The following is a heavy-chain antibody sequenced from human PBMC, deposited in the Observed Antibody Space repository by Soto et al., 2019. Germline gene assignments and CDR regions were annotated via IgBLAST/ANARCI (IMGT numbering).Heavy chain of an antibody. CDR2: INAGNGNT. D-gene: IGHD3-16*02. CDR3: ARAPMITFGGVIAIFDY. J-gene: IGHJ4*02. CDR1: GYTFTSYA. V-gene: IGHV1-3*01. Sequence: QVQLVQSGAEVKKPGASVKVFCKASGYTFTSYAMHWVRQAPGQRLEWMGWINAGNGNTKYSQKFQGRVTITRDTSASTAYMELSSLRSEDTAVYYCARAPMITFGGVIAIFDYWGQGTLVTVSS.